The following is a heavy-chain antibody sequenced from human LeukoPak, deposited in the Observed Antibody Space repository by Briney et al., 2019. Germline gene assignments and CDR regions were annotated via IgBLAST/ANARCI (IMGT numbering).Heavy chain of an antibody. J-gene: IGHJ3*02. CDR2: IIPIFGTA. CDR3: ARAPLGATQAFDI. CDR1: GYTFTGYY. Sequence: GASVKVSCKASGYTFTGYYMHWVRQAPGQGLEWMGGIIPIFGTANYAQKFQGRVTITADESTSTAYMELSSLRSEDTAVYYCARAPLGATQAFDIWGQGTMVTVSS. V-gene: IGHV1-69*13. D-gene: IGHD1-26*01.